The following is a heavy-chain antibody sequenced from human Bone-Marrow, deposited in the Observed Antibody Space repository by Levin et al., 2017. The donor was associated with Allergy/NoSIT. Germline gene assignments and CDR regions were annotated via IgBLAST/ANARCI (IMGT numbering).Heavy chain of an antibody. Sequence: GESLKISFAASGFTFSDHYMDWVRQAPGKGLEWVGRTRDKADSYTTEYAASVKGRFTISRDDSKNSLYLQMNSLKTEDTAVYYCAAGYCSGGSCYDFDYWGQGTLVTVSS. CDR1: GFTFSDHY. J-gene: IGHJ4*02. V-gene: IGHV3-72*01. D-gene: IGHD2-15*01. CDR3: AAGYCSGGSCYDFDY. CDR2: TRDKADSYTT.